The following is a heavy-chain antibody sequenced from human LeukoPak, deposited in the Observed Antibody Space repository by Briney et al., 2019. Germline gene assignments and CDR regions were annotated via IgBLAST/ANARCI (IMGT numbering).Heavy chain of an antibody. J-gene: IGHJ4*02. CDR2: ISSSSSYI. CDR3: AGGYSSGWYRNDY. CDR1: GFTFSSYS. Sequence: GGSLRLSCAASGFTFSSYSMNWVRQSPGKGLEWVSSISSSSSYIYYADSVKGRFTISRDNAKNSLYLQMNSLRAEDTAVYYCAGGYSSGWYRNDYWGQGTLVTVSS. V-gene: IGHV3-21*01. D-gene: IGHD6-19*01.